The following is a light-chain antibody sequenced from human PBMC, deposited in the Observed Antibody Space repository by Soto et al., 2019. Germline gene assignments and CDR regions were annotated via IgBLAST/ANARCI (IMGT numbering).Light chain of an antibody. CDR3: QQRHSYPIT. CDR1: QGISNY. Sequence: DFQMTPSPFSLSASVADRVSITGRASQGISNYLAWYQQKPGQAPNLLIHTASSLQTGVPSRFSGSGSGTEFTLTISSLQPEDFATYYCQQRHSYPITFGQGTRLEIK. J-gene: IGKJ5*01. CDR2: TAS. V-gene: IGKV1-9*01.